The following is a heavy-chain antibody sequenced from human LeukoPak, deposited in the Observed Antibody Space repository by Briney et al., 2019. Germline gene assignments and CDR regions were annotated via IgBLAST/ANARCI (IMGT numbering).Heavy chain of an antibody. J-gene: IGHJ4*02. D-gene: IGHD6-13*01. V-gene: IGHV1-3*01. CDR3: ARAQLGSNRPGDF. Sequence: ASVKVSCKASGYTFSSYDIHWVRQAPGQRLEWMGWINAGNGNTKFSQKFQDRVTITRDTSASTDYMELTSLRSEDTAVYYCARAQLGSNRPGDFWGQGTLVTVSS. CDR1: GYTFSSYD. CDR2: INAGNGNT.